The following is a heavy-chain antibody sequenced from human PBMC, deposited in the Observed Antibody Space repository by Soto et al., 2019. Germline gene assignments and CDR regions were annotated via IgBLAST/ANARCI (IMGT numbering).Heavy chain of an antibody. J-gene: IGHJ3*02. Sequence: QVQLVESGGGVVQPGRSLRLSCAASGITFSSYGMHWVRQAPGKGLEWVAVISYDGTNKYYGDCVKGRFSISRDNSKNTLYLQMNSLRAEDTAAYYCAKGLGWRVLGDAFDIWGQGTLVTVSS. CDR3: AKGLGWRVLGDAFDI. V-gene: IGHV3-30*18. CDR1: GITFSSYG. CDR2: ISYDGTNK. D-gene: IGHD3-16*01.